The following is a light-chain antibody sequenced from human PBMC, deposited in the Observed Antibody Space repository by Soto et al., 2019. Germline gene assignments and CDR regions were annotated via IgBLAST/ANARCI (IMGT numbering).Light chain of an antibody. Sequence: QSVLTQPPSASGTPGQRVTISCSGSSSNIGSNTVNWYQQLQATAPKLLIYSNNQRPSGVPDRFSFSNSGTSAAPAISGLRSEDEDDDYCACWDDSLSARVFGGGTKVTVL. J-gene: IGLJ3*02. V-gene: IGLV1-44*01. CDR2: SNN. CDR1: SSNIGSNT. CDR3: ACWDDSLSARV.